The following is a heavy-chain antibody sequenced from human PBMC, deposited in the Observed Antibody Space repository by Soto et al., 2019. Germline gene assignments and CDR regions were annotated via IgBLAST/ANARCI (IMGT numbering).Heavy chain of an antibody. CDR3: ARDGQEGYGDAFDI. J-gene: IGHJ3*02. CDR2: IYYSGST. CDR1: GGSVSSGSYY. V-gene: IGHV4-61*01. D-gene: IGHD5-12*01. Sequence: PSETLSLTCTVSGGSVSSGSYYWSWIRQPPGKGLEWIGYIYYSGSTNYNPSLKSRVTISVDMSKNQFSLKLSSVTAADTAVYYCARDGQEGYGDAFDIWGQGTMVTVSS.